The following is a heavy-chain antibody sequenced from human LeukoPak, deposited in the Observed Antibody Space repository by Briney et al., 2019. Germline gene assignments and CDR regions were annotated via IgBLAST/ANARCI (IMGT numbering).Heavy chain of an antibody. J-gene: IGHJ4*02. Sequence: GGSLRLSCAASGFTFDDYAMHGVRQAPGKGLEWVSGISWNSGSIGYADSVKGRFTISRDNAKNSLYLQMNSLRAEDTALYYCAKDRAYSSSSDFDYWGQGTLVTVSS. CDR3: AKDRAYSSSSDFDY. CDR2: ISWNSGSI. D-gene: IGHD6-13*01. CDR1: GFTFDDYA. V-gene: IGHV3-9*01.